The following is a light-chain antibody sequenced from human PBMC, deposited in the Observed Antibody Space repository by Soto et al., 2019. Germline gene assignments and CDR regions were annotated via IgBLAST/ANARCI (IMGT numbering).Light chain of an antibody. V-gene: IGLV2-8*01. CDR2: DVT. J-gene: IGLJ3*02. CDR3: SSYAGFNQVV. Sequence: SVLTQPPSASGSLGQSVTISCTGTSNDVGLYNFVSWYQQHPGKAPKLTIYDVTKRPSGVPDRFSGSKSGNTASLTVSGLRAEDEANYYCSSYAGFNQVVFGGGTKLTVL. CDR1: SNDVGLYNF.